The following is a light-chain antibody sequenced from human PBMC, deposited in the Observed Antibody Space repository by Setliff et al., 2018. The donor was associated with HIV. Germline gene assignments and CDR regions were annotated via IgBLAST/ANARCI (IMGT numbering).Light chain of an antibody. CDR1: SSDVGGFIR. J-gene: IGLJ1*01. CDR2: DVN. V-gene: IGLV2-18*02. CDR3: SSYTSTNTWV. Sequence: QSALAQSPSVSGSLGQSVTISCTGTSSDVGGFIRVSWYQQPPRTAPKLMIYDVNNRPSGVPDRFSGSKSGNTASLTISRLQAEDEADYYCSSYTSTNTWVFGTGTKVTVL.